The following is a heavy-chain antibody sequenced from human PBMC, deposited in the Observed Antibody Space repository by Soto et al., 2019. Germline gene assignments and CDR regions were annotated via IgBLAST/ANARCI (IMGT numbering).Heavy chain of an antibody. CDR3: ARGGRGYSSAPRYYFDY. V-gene: IGHV1-69*01. D-gene: IGHD5-18*01. J-gene: IGHJ4*02. Sequence: QVQLVQSGSEVKKPGSSVKVSCKASGGSFSSNPISWVRQAPGQGLELMAGIIPIFATVHYAQKFQGRVTITADESTSTAYMGLTSLRSEDTAVYFCARGGRGYSSAPRYYFDYWGQGTLVTVSS. CDR2: IIPIFATV. CDR1: GGSFSSNP.